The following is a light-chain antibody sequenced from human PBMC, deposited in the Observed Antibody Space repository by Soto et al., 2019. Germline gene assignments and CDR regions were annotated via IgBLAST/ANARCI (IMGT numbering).Light chain of an antibody. V-gene: IGKV3-20*01. CDR2: GAS. Sequence: EIVLTQSPGTLSLSPGERVTLSCRASQSVTSSYLAWYQLKPGQAPRVLIYGASNRATGIPARFSGSGCGTDFTLTISRLEPEDVAVYFCQQYGNSPPNTFGQGTKVEI. CDR3: QQYGNSPPNT. CDR1: QSVTSSY. J-gene: IGKJ2*01.